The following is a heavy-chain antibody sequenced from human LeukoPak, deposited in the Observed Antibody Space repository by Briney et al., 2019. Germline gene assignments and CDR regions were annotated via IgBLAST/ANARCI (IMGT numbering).Heavy chain of an antibody. CDR1: GGSVSSGSYY. V-gene: IGHV4-61*01. J-gene: IGHJ1*01. D-gene: IGHD5-12*01. CDR2: IYYSGST. Sequence: SETLSLTCTVSGGSVSSGSYYWSWIRQPPGKGLEWIGYIYYSGSTNYNPSLKSRVTISVDTSKNQFSLRLTSVTAADTAVYYCARHAVVDAYPRYFQHWGQGTLITVSS. CDR3: ARHAVVDAYPRYFQH.